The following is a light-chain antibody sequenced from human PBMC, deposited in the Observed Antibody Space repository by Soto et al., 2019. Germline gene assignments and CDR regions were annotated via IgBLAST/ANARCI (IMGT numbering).Light chain of an antibody. CDR3: QKYNSALGT. J-gene: IGKJ3*01. CDR1: QGISNY. V-gene: IGKV1-27*01. Sequence: DIQMTQSPSSLSASVGDRVTITCRASQGISNYLAWYQQKPGKVPKLLIYAASTLHSGVPARFSGSGSGTDFTLTISSLQPEDVATYYCQKYNSALGTFGPGTKVDIK. CDR2: AAS.